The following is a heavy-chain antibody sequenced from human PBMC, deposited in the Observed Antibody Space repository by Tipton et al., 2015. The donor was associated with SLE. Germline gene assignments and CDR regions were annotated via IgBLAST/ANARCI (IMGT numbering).Heavy chain of an antibody. CDR3: ARQTTEAGFVGYFFDY. D-gene: IGHD6-19*01. J-gene: IGHJ4*02. Sequence: TLSLTCTVSGDSITNLNDFWGWIRQPPGKGLEWIGSIYSTGTTYYNASLKGRVTMSIDTSTNQFSLRLASVTAADTAVYFCARQTTEAGFVGYFFDYWGQGSLVTVPS. CDR2: IYSTGTT. V-gene: IGHV4-39*07. CDR1: GDSITNLNDF.